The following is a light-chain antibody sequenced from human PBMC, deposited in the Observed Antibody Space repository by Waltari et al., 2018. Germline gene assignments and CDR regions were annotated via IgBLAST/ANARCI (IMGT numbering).Light chain of an antibody. J-gene: IGLJ2*01. V-gene: IGLV3-25*03. CDR2: KDS. Sequence: SYELTQPPSVSVSPGQTARITCSADAVPKQYAYGYQQKPGQAPVLVIYKDSERPSGIPERFSGSSSGTTVTLTISGVQAEDEADYYCQSADSSGTYVVFGGGTKLTVL. CDR3: QSADSSGTYVV. CDR1: AVPKQY.